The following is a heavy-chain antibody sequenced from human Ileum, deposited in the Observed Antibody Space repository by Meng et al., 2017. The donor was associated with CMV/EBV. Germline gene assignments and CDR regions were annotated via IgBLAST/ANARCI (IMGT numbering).Heavy chain of an antibody. J-gene: IGHJ5*02. Sequence: QVQLPGSGPGLVKPSHTLSLTCTVSGASISSGDYYWSWIRQPPGKGLEWIGYIFFSGNTYYNPSLNNRVIISIDTPRNQFSLKVDSVTAADTAVYYCARFRIAALGNLFDPWGHGTLVTVSS. CDR1: GASISSGDYY. V-gene: IGHV4-30-4*08. CDR3: ARFRIAALGNLFDP. CDR2: IFFSGNT. D-gene: IGHD6-13*01.